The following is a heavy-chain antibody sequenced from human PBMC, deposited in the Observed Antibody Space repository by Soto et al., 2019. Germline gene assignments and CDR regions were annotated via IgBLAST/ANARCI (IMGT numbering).Heavy chain of an antibody. CDR2: ISFDGSEK. CDR1: GFTFSSHA. D-gene: IGHD3-16*01. Sequence: QVQLVESGGGVVQPGRSLRLSCAASGFTFSSHAMYWVRQAPGKGLEWVAVISFDGSEKYFADSVRGRFTISRDNSRNTLWLQMNSLSIDDTAVYYCARSGGNYYHVLDVWGQGTTVTVSS. CDR3: ARSGGNYYHVLDV. J-gene: IGHJ6*02. V-gene: IGHV3-30-3*01.